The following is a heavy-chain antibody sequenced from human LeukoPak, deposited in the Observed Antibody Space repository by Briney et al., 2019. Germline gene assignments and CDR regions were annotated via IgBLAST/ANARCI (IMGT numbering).Heavy chain of an antibody. J-gene: IGHJ5*02. CDR2: INHSGST. D-gene: IGHD2-2*01. CDR1: GGSFSGYY. Sequence: SETLSLTCAVYGGSFSGYYWSWIRQPPGKGLEWIGEINHSGSTNYNPSLKSRVTISVDTSKNQFSLKLSSVTAADTAVYYCARGGNIVVVPAATNWLDPWGQGTLVTVSS. CDR3: ARGGNIVVVPAATNWLDP. V-gene: IGHV4-34*01.